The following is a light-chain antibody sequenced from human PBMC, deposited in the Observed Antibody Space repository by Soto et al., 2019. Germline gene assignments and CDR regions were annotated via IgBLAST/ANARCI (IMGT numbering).Light chain of an antibody. CDR1: SSDVGGYNY. V-gene: IGLV2-8*01. CDR3: SSYAGISTYV. Sequence: QSALTQPPSASGSPGQSVTVSCTGTSSDVGGYNYVSWYQQHPGKAPKLMIYEVSKRPSGVPDRFSGSKSGNTASLTVSGLQAEDEADYYCSSYAGISTYVFGTGTKLTVL. J-gene: IGLJ1*01. CDR2: EVS.